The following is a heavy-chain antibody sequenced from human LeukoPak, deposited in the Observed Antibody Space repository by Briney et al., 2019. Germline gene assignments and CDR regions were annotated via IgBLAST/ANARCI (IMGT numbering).Heavy chain of an antibody. V-gene: IGHV3-30*18. CDR3: AKDTGYYDFVWGSYRYMRIDY. Sequence: TGGSLRLSCAASGFTFSSCGMHWARQAPGKGLEWVAVISYDGSNKYYADSVKGRFTISRDNSKNTLYLQMNSLRAEDTAVYYCAKDTGYYDFVWGSYRYMRIDYWGQGTLVTVSS. J-gene: IGHJ4*02. CDR2: ISYDGSNK. D-gene: IGHD3-16*02. CDR1: GFTFSSCG.